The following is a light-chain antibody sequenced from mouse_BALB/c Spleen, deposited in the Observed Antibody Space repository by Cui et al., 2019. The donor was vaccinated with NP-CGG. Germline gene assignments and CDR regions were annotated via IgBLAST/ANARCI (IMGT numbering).Light chain of an antibody. J-gene: IGLJ1*01. Sequence: QAVVSQESALTTSPGETVTLTCRSSIGAVTTINYANWVQEKPDHLFTGLIGGTNNRAPGVPARFSGSLIGDKAALTITGAQTEGEAIYFCALWYSNHWVFGGGTKLTVL. CDR2: GTN. CDR3: ALWYSNHWV. V-gene: IGLV1*01. CDR1: IGAVTTINY.